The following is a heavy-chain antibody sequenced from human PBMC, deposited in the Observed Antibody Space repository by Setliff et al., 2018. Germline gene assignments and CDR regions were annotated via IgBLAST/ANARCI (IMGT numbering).Heavy chain of an antibody. Sequence: SVKVSCKASGYSFISYDINWVRQAPGQGLEWMGWMNPIFGTANYAQKFQGRVTITTDESTSTAYMELSSLRSENTAVYYCNYNFWSGYYLDYWGQGTLVTVSS. CDR1: GYSFISYD. J-gene: IGHJ4*02. CDR3: NYNFWSGYYLDY. CDR2: MNPIFGTA. D-gene: IGHD3-3*01. V-gene: IGHV1-69*05.